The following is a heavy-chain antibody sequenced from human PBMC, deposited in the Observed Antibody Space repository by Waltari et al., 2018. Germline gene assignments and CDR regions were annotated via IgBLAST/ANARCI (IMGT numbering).Heavy chain of an antibody. CDR3: ARGSPLGANWFDP. Sequence: QVQLQQWGAGLLKPSETLSLTCAVYGGSFSGYYWSWIRQPPGKGLEWIGEINHSGSTNYNPSLKSRVTISVDTSKNQFSLKLSSVTAADTAVYYCARGSPLGANWFDPWGQGTLVIVSS. CDR1: GGSFSGYY. J-gene: IGHJ5*02. CDR2: INHSGST. V-gene: IGHV4-34*01.